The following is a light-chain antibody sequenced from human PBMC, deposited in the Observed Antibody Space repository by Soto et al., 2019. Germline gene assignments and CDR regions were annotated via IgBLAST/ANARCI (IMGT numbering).Light chain of an antibody. CDR2: GAS. CDR1: QSVSSN. V-gene: IGKV3-15*01. Sequence: EIVMTQSPATLSVSPGERATLSCRASQSVSSNLAWHQQKPGQAPMLLIYGASTRATGIPARFSGTGSGTEFTLNICSLQSGDFAIFYWQQENNWPPSTIGQGNKVDIK. J-gene: IGKJ1*01. CDR3: QQENNWPPST.